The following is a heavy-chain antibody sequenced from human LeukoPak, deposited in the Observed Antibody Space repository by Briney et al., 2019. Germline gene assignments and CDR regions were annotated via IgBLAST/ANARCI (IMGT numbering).Heavy chain of an antibody. CDR3: ASASCSGSSCYSGYFDY. D-gene: IGHD2-15*01. V-gene: IGHV3-53*01. CDR2: IYRGGST. CDR1: GXTFSSYA. J-gene: IGHJ4*02. Sequence: PGGSLRLSCAASGXTFSSYAMSWVRQAPGKGLEWVSVIYRGGSTYYADSVRDRFIIFRDNSKNTLYLQMNSLRAEDTAVYYCASASCSGSSCYSGYFDYWGQGTLVTVSS.